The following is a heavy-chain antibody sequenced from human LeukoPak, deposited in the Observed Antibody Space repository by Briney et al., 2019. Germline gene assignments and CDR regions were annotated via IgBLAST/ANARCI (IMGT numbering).Heavy chain of an antibody. CDR1: GLHYRSYG. V-gene: IGHV3-30*02. CDR3: AKAHSGGDTSSVDY. J-gene: IGHJ4*02. CDR2: IRYDGSNK. D-gene: IGHD3-16*01. Sequence: GGPVRLPHAPSGLHYRSYGMHWVRQPPPKERAGVAFIRYDGSNKYYDDSVKGRFTITRDNSKNTLYLQMNSLRAEDTAVYYCAKAHSGGDTSSVDYWGQGTLVTVSS.